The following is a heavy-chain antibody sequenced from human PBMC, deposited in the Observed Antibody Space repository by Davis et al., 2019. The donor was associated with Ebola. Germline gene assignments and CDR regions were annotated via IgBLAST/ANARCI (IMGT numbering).Heavy chain of an antibody. V-gene: IGHV1-69*04. D-gene: IGHD6-19*01. J-gene: IGHJ3*02. Sequence: SVKVSCKASGGTFSRYAISWVRQAPGQGLEWMGRIIPTLGIANYAQQFQGRVTITADKSTSTAYMELSRLRSEDTAVYYCARERETQWLNAFDIWGQGTMVTVSS. CDR2: IIPTLGIA. CDR3: ARERETQWLNAFDI. CDR1: GGTFSRYA.